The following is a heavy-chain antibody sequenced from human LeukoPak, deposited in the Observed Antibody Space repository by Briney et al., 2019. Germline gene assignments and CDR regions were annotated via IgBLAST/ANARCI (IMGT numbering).Heavy chain of an antibody. Sequence: GASVKVSCKASGGTFSSYAISWVRQAPGQGLEWMGRIIPIFGTANYAQKFQGRVTITTDESTSTAYMELSGPRSEDTAVYYCAREGQTATYPYWGQGTLVTVSS. D-gene: IGHD2-21*02. V-gene: IGHV1-69*05. CDR3: AREGQTATYPY. CDR2: IIPIFGTA. CDR1: GGTFSSYA. J-gene: IGHJ4*02.